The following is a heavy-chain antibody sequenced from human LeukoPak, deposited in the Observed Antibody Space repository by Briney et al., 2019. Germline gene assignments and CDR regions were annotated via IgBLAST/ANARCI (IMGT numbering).Heavy chain of an antibody. V-gene: IGHV3-23*01. CDR1: GFTFSSYA. D-gene: IGHD3-16*01. CDR3: AKDRTHLSYFDS. J-gene: IGHJ4*02. CDR2: ISGSGGST. Sequence: PGGSLRLSCAASGFTFSSYAMSWVRQAPGKGLEWVSAISGSGGSTYSADSVKGRFTISRDNSKNTLYLQMNSLRAEDTAVYYCAKDRTHLSYFDSSGQGTLVTVSS.